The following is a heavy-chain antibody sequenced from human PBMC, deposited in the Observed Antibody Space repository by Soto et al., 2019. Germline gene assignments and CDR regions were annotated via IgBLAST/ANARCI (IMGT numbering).Heavy chain of an antibody. D-gene: IGHD4-4*01. Sequence: QVQLVESGGGVVQPGRYLRLSCAASGCTFSSYGMHWVRQAPGKELEWVAVIWYDGSNQYYADSVKGRFTISRDNSKNTLYLQMNSRRAEGTAVYYCARDLGVTTSYYYGMDVWGQGTKVTVSS. J-gene: IGHJ6*02. CDR1: GCTFSSYG. V-gene: IGHV3-33*01. CDR2: IWYDGSNQ. CDR3: ARDLGVTTSYYYGMDV.